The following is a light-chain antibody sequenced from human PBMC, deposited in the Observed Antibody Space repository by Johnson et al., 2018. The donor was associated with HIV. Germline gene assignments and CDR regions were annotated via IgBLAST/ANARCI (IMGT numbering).Light chain of an antibody. J-gene: IGLJ1*01. Sequence: QSVLTQPPSVSAAPGQKVTISCSGSSSNIGNNYVSWYQQLPGTAPKLLIYENNKRPSGIPDRFSGSKSGTSATLGITGLQTGDEADYYCGTWDSRLSALYSVGTVTKVTVL. V-gene: IGLV1-51*02. CDR1: SSNIGNNY. CDR3: GTWDSRLSALYS. CDR2: ENN.